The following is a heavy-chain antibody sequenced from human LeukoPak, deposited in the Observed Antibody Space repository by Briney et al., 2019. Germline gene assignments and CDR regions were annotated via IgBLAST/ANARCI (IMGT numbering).Heavy chain of an antibody. J-gene: IGHJ4*02. CDR1: GYTFSSHD. CDR3: AKVPVPAPRRGLYFDY. Sequence: ASVKVSCKASGYTFSSHDIYWVRQAPGQGLEWMGWMNLNSGDTYYAQNFQGRFSITSDTSKSTTYMDLASLAPEDTAVYYCAKVPVPAPRRGLYFDYWGQGTLITVSS. V-gene: IGHV1-8*01. D-gene: IGHD2-2*01. CDR2: MNLNSGDT.